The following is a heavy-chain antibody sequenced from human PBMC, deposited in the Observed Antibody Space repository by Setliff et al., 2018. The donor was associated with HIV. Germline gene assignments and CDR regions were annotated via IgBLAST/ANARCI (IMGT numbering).Heavy chain of an antibody. D-gene: IGHD6-19*01. CDR3: ATLQSRGWPHEIEY. CDR1: GGSSSGTNYY. CDR2: IYFGGSS. V-gene: IGHV4-39*01. Sequence: SETLSLTCTVSGGSSSGTNYYGAWIRQPPGKGLEWIGSIYFGGSSHYNPSLESRVTISVDTSRSSFSLKLTSVTVADTALYYCATLQSRGWPHEIEYWGQGTLVTVSS. J-gene: IGHJ4*02.